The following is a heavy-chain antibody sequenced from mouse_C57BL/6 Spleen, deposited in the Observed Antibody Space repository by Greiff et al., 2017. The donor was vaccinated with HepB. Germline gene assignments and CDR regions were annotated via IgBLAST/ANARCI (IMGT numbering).Heavy chain of an antibody. J-gene: IGHJ2*01. CDR2: IYPGSGST. V-gene: IGHV1-55*01. Sequence: QVQLQQPGAELVKPGASVKMSCKASGYTFTSYWITWVKQRPGQGLEWIGDIYPGSGSTNYNEKFKSKATLTVDKSSSTAYMQLSSLTSEDSAVYYCARRTAQALDYWGQGTTLTVSS. CDR1: GYTFTSYW. CDR3: ARRTAQALDY. D-gene: IGHD3-2*02.